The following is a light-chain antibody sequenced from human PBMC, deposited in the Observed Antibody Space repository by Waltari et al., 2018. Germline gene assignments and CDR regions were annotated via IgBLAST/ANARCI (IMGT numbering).Light chain of an antibody. CDR1: RLRRFH. CDR2: DQN. CDR3: HSRDASGVGGA. V-gene: IGLV3-19*01. J-gene: IGLJ2*01. Sequence: TQDPAVSVAVGQTVRITCPGARLRRFHATWYQQRPGQAPKLLIYDQNNRPSGVPGRFSGASSDNTASLTITGAQAEDEAYYYCHSRDASGVGGAFGGGTKLTVL.